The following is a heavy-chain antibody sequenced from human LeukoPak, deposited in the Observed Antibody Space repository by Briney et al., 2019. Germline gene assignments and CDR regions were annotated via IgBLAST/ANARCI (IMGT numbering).Heavy chain of an antibody. Sequence: GGSLRLSCAASEFTFSSYGMNWVRQAPGKGLEWVSYISSSGDIIYYSDSVKGRFTISRDNSKNTLYLQMNSPRAEDTAVYYCARDQNPPGYDSSGYYYGLDYWGQGTLVTVSS. CDR2: ISSSGDII. V-gene: IGHV3-48*01. CDR3: ARDQNPPGYDSSGYYYGLDY. D-gene: IGHD3-22*01. CDR1: EFTFSSYG. J-gene: IGHJ4*02.